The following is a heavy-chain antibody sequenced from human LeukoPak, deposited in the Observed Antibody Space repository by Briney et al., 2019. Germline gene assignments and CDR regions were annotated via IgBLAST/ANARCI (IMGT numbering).Heavy chain of an antibody. J-gene: IGHJ6*03. CDR1: GFTFSSYA. V-gene: IGHV3-30*04. CDR2: ISYDGSNK. D-gene: IGHD6-13*01. CDR3: ARARIAAAGTPDYYYMDV. Sequence: GGSLRLSCAASGFTFSSYAMHWVRLAPGKGLEWVAVISYDGSNKYYADSVKGRFTISRDNSKNTLYLQMNSLRAEDTAVYYCARARIAAAGTPDYYYMDVWGKGTTVTVSS.